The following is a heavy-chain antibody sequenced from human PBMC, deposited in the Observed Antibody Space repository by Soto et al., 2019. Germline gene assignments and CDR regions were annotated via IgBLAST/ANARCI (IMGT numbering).Heavy chain of an antibody. D-gene: IGHD1-26*01. V-gene: IGHV4-34*01. J-gene: IGHJ6*03. CDR2: INHSGST. CDR3: ARGLGRNMDV. Sequence: QVQLQQWGAGLLKPSETLSLTCAVYGGSFSGYYWSWIRQPPGKGLEWIGEINHSGSTNYNPSLKGRVTISVDTSKNQFSLKLSSVTAADTAVYYCARGLGRNMDVWGKGTTVTVAS. CDR1: GGSFSGYY.